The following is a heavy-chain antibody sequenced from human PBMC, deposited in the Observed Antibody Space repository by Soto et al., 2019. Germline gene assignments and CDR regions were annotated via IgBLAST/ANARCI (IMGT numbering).Heavy chain of an antibody. CDR1: GFTFSDYY. CDR2: IRNKANSHTT. J-gene: IGHJ4*02. D-gene: IGHD4-17*01. V-gene: IGHV3-72*01. Sequence: EVQLVESGGGLVQPGGSLRLSCVVSGFTFSDYYMDWVRQAPGKVLEWVGRIRNKANSHTTEYAASVKGRFTISRDDSKNLLYLTMKSLKAEDTAVYYCARSPTTVDYFDYWGQGTLVTVSS. CDR3: ARSPTTVDYFDY.